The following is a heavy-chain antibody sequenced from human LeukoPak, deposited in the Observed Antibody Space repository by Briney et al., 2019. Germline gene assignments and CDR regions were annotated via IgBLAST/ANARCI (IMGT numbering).Heavy chain of an antibody. Sequence: GGSLRLSCTVSEFTFSSYEMNWVRQAPGKGLEWVSYISSSGSTVYYADSVKGRFTISRDNAKNSVYLQMNSLRAEDTAVYYCARFERGSGYQQYYFDYWGQGTLVTVSS. CDR3: ARFERGSGYQQYYFDY. D-gene: IGHD3-22*01. CDR1: EFTFSSYE. J-gene: IGHJ4*02. CDR2: ISSSGSTV. V-gene: IGHV3-48*03.